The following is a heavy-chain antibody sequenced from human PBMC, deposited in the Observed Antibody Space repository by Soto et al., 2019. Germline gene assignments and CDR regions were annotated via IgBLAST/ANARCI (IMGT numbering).Heavy chain of an antibody. CDR3: VKDSLGGMTPVFMPGPD. D-gene: IGHD2-2*01. CDR1: GLTFSTYG. J-gene: IGHJ4*02. Sequence: VQLVESGGGVVQPGRSLRLSCGASGLTFSTYGFHWVRQAPGKGLEWVAVISNDVRNIHYAESVKGRFTISRDNSKNTLYLQMNSLRPNDTAVYYCVKDSLGGMTPVFMPGPDWGQGTLVPVSS. V-gene: IGHV3-30*18. CDR2: ISNDVRNI.